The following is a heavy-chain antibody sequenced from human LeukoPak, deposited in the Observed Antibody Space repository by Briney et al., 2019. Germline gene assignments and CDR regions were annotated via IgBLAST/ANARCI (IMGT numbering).Heavy chain of an antibody. V-gene: IGHV3-15*01. D-gene: IGHD1-26*01. Sequence: PGGSLRLSCAASGFTFSNAWMSWVRQAPGKGLEWVGRIKSKTDGGTTDYAAPVKGRFTISRDDSKNTLYLQMNSLKTEDTAVYYCARHPGDFTGIVNHYYMDVWGKGTTVTVSS. CDR2: IKSKTDGGTT. J-gene: IGHJ6*03. CDR1: GFTFSNAW. CDR3: ARHPGDFTGIVNHYYMDV.